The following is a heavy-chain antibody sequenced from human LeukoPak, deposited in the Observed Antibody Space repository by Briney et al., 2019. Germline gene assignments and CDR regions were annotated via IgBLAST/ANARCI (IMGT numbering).Heavy chain of an antibody. CDR2: ISGSSSYI. D-gene: IGHD3-10*01. V-gene: IGHV3-21*01. CDR1: GFTFSNYI. Sequence: GGSLRLAWAASGFTFSNYIINWVRQAPGKVLEWVSSISGSSSYINYADSGKGRFTISRDNAKNSLYLQMNSLRAEDTAVYYCARGGAMVRGVSPLDYWGQGTLVTVSS. CDR3: ARGGAMVRGVSPLDY. J-gene: IGHJ4*02.